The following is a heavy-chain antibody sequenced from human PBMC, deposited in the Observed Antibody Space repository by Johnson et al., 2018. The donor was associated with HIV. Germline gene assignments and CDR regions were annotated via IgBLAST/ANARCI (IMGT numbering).Heavy chain of an antibody. D-gene: IGHD7-27*01. CDR2: ISISGSTI. V-gene: IGHV3-11*01. J-gene: IGHJ3*02. CDR3: ARDALANWEEVDAFDI. CDR1: GFTFSDYY. Sequence: QVQLVESGGGVVRPGGSLRLSCAASGFTFSDYYMSWIRQAPGKGLEWVSYISISGSTIYYPDSVTGRVTISRANAKNSLYLQMNSLRAEDTAVYYCARDALANWEEVDAFDIWGQGTMVTVSS.